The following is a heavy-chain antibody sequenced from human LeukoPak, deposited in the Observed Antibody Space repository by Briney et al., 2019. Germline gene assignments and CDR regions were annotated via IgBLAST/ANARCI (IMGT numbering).Heavy chain of an antibody. CDR2: ISGSGGST. CDR1: GFTFSSYA. D-gene: IGHD3-10*02. Sequence: PGGSLRLSCAASGFTFSSYAMSWVRQAPGKGLEWVSLISGSGGSTYYADSVKGRFTISRDNSKNTLYLQMNSLRADDTAVYYCAKALRNYVSYWYFDPWGRGTLVTVS. V-gene: IGHV3-23*01. CDR3: AKALRNYVSYWYFDP. J-gene: IGHJ2*01.